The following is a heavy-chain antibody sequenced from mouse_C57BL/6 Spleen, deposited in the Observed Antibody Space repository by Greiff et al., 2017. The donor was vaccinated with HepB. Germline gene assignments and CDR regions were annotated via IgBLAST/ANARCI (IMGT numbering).Heavy chain of an antibody. CDR1: GFTFSSYA. CDR2: ISSGGDYI. J-gene: IGHJ4*01. V-gene: IGHV5-9-1*02. CDR3: TSVYSNYAMDY. Sequence: EVKLMESGEGLVKPGGSLKLSCAASGFTFSSYAMSWVRQTPEKRLEWVAYISSGGDYIYYADTVKGRFTISRDNARNTLYLQMSSLKSEDTDMYYCTSVYSNYAMDYWGQGTSVTVSS. D-gene: IGHD2-5*01.